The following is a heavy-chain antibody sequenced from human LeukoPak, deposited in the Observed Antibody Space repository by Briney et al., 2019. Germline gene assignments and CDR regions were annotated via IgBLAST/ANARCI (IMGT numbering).Heavy chain of an antibody. J-gene: IGHJ4*02. CDR1: GGSISSSTYF. V-gene: IGHV4-39*07. D-gene: IGHD3-16*02. CDR2: IYYSGST. CDR3: ASKRSYRIDY. Sequence: PSETLSLTCTVSGGSISSSTYFSGWIRQPPGKGLEWIGTIYYSGSTYYNPSLKSRVTISVDSSKNQFSLRLSSVTAADTAVYYCASKRSYRIDYWGQGTLVTVSS.